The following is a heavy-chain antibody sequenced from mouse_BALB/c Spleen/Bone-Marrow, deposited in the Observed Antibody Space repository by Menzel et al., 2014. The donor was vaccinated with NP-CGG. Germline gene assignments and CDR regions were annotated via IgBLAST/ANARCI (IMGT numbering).Heavy chain of an antibody. D-gene: IGHD1-2*01. CDR2: ISYSGNS. CDR1: GDSITSSY. J-gene: IGHJ2*01. Sequence: EVKLMESGPSLVKPSQTLSLTCSVTGDSITSSYWNWIRKFPGNKLEYMGYISYSGNSYYNPSLKSRISLTRDTSKNQYYLQLNSVTTEGTATYFCARGNGYHFDYWGQGTTLTVSS. V-gene: IGHV3-8*02. CDR3: ARGNGYHFDY.